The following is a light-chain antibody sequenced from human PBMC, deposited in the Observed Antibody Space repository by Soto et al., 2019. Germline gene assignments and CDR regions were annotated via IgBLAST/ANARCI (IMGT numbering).Light chain of an antibody. J-gene: IGLJ1*01. Sequence: LAQPASVSGSLGQSITISCTGTGSDVGEYNYVSWYQQHPDKAPKLMIYEVRNRPSGVSNRFSGSKSGNTASLAIAGLQXEDEADYYCSSYTSTSTLYVFGTGTKV. CDR1: GSDVGEYNY. CDR2: EVR. CDR3: SSYTSTSTLYV. V-gene: IGLV2-14*01.